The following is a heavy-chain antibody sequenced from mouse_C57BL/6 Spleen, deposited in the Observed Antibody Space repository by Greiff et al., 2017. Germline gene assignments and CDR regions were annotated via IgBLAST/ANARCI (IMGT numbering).Heavy chain of an antibody. Sequence: QVQLQQSGAELVKPGASVKISCKASGYAFSSYWMNWVKQRPGKGLEWIGQIYHGAGDTNYNGKFKGKATLTADKSSSTAYMQLSSLSAEDSAVYYCARSDYGSSYGYFDYWGKGTTLTVSS. J-gene: IGHJ2*01. D-gene: IGHD1-1*01. CDR3: ARSDYGSSYGYFDY. CDR2: IYHGAGDT. CDR1: GYAFSSYW. V-gene: IGHV1-80*01.